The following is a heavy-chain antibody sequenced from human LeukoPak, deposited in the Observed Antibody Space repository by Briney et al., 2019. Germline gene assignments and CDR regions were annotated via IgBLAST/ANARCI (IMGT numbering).Heavy chain of an antibody. D-gene: IGHD3-9*01. V-gene: IGHV1-8*01. CDR2: MNPNRGNT. J-gene: IGHJ3*02. Sequence: GSVTVSCKASGYTFISYDINWVRQAPGQGGEWMGWMNPNRGNTGYAQKFQGRVTMTTHTSTSTAYMELRSLRSDHTAVYYCARDHPGLRYFDWPRVFSAFDIWGQGTMVTVSS. CDR1: GYTFISYD. CDR3: ARDHPGLRYFDWPRVFSAFDI.